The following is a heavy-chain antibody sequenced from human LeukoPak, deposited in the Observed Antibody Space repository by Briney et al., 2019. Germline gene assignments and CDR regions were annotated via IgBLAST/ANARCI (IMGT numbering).Heavy chain of an antibody. D-gene: IGHD2-8*01. V-gene: IGHV1-2*02. J-gene: IGHJ6*03. CDR2: INPNSGGP. CDR1: GYTFTAHY. CDR3: ARVGYCTHGVCYSIDL. Sequence: ASVKVSCKASGYTFTAHYIHWVRQAPGQGFEWMGWINPNSGGPNYARKFQGRVTMTRDTSISTAYMELSRLRSDDTAVYYCARVGYCTHGVCYSIDLWGKGTTVIVSS.